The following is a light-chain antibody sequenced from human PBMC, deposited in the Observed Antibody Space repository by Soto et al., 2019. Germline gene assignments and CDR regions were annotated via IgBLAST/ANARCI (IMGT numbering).Light chain of an antibody. Sequence: DTQMTQSPSTLSASVGDRVTITCRASQSITTYLAWYQQKPGKAPKLLIYKASSLESGVPSRLSGSGSGTEFTLTLSSLQPDDFATYYCQQYDSYPYTFGQGTKLEIK. J-gene: IGKJ2*01. V-gene: IGKV1-5*03. CDR1: QSITTY. CDR3: QQYDSYPYT. CDR2: KAS.